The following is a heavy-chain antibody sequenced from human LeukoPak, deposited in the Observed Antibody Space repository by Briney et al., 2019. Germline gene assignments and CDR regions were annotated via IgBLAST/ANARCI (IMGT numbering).Heavy chain of an antibody. CDR3: ARGSYSSSWF. CDR1: GYTFSGYY. D-gene: IGHD6-13*01. V-gene: IGHV7-4-1*02. Sequence: ASVKVSCKASGYTFSGYYMHWVRQAPGQGLEWMGWINTNTGNPTYAQGFTGRFVFSLDTSVSTAYLQISSLKAEDTAVYYCARGSYSSSWFWGQGTLVTVSS. CDR2: INTNTGNP. J-gene: IGHJ4*02.